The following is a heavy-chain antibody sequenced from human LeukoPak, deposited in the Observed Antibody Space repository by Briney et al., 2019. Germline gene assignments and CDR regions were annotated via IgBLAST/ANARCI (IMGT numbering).Heavy chain of an antibody. Sequence: PGRSLRLSCAASGFTFSSYGMHWVRQAPGKGLEWVAVISYDGSNKYYADSVKGRFTISRDNSKNTLYLQMNSLRAEDTAVYYCAKSRGIQLWLALFDYWGQGTLVTVSS. J-gene: IGHJ4*02. CDR3: AKSRGIQLWLALFDY. D-gene: IGHD5-18*01. CDR1: GFTFSSYG. V-gene: IGHV3-30*18. CDR2: ISYDGSNK.